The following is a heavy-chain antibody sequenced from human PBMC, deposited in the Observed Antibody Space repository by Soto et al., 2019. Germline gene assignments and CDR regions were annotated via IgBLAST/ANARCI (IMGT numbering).Heavy chain of an antibody. CDR3: ARDGSGDYLGYYMDV. V-gene: IGHV3-21*01. CDR2: ISSSSSYI. D-gene: IGHD2-21*02. J-gene: IGHJ6*03. CDR1: GFTFSSYS. Sequence: GGSLRLSCAASGFTFSSYSMNWVRQAPGKGLEWVSSISSSSSYIYYADSVKGRFTISRDNAKNSLYLQMNSLRAEDTAVYYCARDGSGDYLGYYMDVWGKGTTVTVSS.